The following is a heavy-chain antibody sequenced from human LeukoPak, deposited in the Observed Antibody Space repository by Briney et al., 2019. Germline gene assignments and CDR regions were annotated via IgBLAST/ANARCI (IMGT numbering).Heavy chain of an antibody. CDR1: GDSISGGSYY. D-gene: IGHD2-8*02. J-gene: IGHJ4*02. CDR2: IYTRGTT. CDR3: ARGYWFYFDY. V-gene: IGHV4-61*02. Sequence: SETLSLTCTVSGDSISGGSYYWSWIRQPAGKGLEWIGRIYTRGTTSYNPSLKSRVTISADTSKNQFSLKLSSVTAADTAVYYCARGYWFYFDYWGQGTLVTVSS.